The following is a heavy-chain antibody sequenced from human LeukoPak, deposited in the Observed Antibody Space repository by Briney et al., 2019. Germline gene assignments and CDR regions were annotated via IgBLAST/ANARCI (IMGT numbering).Heavy chain of an antibody. CDR2: IYHSGST. D-gene: IGHD6-19*01. Sequence: SETLSLTCAVSGYSISSGYYWGWIRPPPGKGLEWIGSIYHSGSTYYNPSLKSRVTISVDTSKNQFSLKLSSVTAAVTAVYYCARTSSGWPNFDYWGQGTLVTVSS. CDR3: ARTSSGWPNFDY. CDR1: GYSISSGYY. J-gene: IGHJ4*02. V-gene: IGHV4-38-2*01.